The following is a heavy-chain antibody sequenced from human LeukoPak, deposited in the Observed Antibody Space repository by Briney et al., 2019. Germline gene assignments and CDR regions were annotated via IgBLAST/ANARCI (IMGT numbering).Heavy chain of an antibody. V-gene: IGHV4-4*07. CDR2: IYTSGST. D-gene: IGHD2-15*01. Sequence: SETLSLTCTVSGGSMNNYYWSWIRQPAGKGLEWIGRIYTSGSTNYNPSLKSRVTMSVGTSKNQFSLKLSSVTAAATAGYYCARLSYVVGATGTQYGWLDPWRRGTLVTVSS. CDR3: ARLSYVVGATGTQYGWLDP. CDR1: GGSMNNYY. J-gene: IGHJ5*02.